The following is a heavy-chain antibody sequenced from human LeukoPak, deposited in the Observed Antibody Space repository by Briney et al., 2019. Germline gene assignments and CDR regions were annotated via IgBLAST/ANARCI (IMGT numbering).Heavy chain of an antibody. D-gene: IGHD4-23*01. CDR1: GGTFSSYA. CDR3: ARSYGGSAYFDY. Sequence: ASVKVSCKASGGTFSSYAISWVRQAPGQGLEWMGRIIPILGIANYAQKFQCRVTITADKSTSTAYMELSSLRSEDTAVYYCARSYGGSAYFDYWGQGTLVTVSS. CDR2: IIPILGIA. V-gene: IGHV1-69*04. J-gene: IGHJ4*02.